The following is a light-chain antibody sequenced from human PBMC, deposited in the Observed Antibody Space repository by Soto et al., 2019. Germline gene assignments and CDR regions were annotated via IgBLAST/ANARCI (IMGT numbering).Light chain of an antibody. Sequence: EIVLTQSPATLSLSPGERATISSRASQSVSSYLAWYQQRPGQALRLLIYDASNWATGIPARFSGSGSGTDFTLTISSLEPEEFAVYYCQQRSKWPRTFGQGTKVDIK. CDR1: QSVSSY. J-gene: IGKJ1*01. CDR3: QQRSKWPRT. V-gene: IGKV3-11*01. CDR2: DAS.